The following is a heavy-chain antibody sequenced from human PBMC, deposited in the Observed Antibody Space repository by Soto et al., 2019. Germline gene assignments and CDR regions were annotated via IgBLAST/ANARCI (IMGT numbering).Heavy chain of an antibody. D-gene: IGHD3-10*01. J-gene: IGHJ6*03. CDR2: ISYGGSNK. Sequence: QEQLVESGGGVVQPGRSLRLSCAASGXXXSSYGMHWVRQAPGRGLEWVALISYGGSNKYYADSVKVRFTISRDNSRTTVYLQMNSLRAEDTAVYYCAKDLWFGKNYYDYYYMDVWGKGTTVTVSS. V-gene: IGHV3-30*18. CDR1: GXXXSSYG. CDR3: AKDLWFGKNYYDYYYMDV.